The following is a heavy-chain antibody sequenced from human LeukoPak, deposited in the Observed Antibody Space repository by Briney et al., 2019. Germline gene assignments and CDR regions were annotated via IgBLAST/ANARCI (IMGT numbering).Heavy chain of an antibody. Sequence: PSETLSLTCTVSGGSVSGYSWSWIRQPPGKGLEWVAYIHYTGTTNYNPSLKSRLMISVDTSKNQFSLKLSSVTAADTAVYYCARHNQVTVTTSSYSYPMDVWGQGTTVSVSS. CDR1: GGSVSGYS. CDR3: ARHNQVTVTTSSYSYPMDV. CDR2: IHYTGTT. V-gene: IGHV4-59*08. J-gene: IGHJ6*02. D-gene: IGHD4-4*01.